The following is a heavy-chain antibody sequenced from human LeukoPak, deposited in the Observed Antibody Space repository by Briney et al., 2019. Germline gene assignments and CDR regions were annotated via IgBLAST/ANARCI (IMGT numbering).Heavy chain of an antibody. D-gene: IGHD1-1*01. CDR1: GFTFSSYS. CDR3: ARDLRRNWNDVRFDP. J-gene: IGHJ5*02. Sequence: GGSLRLSCAASGFTFSSYSMNWVRQAPGKGLEWVSYISSSSSTIYYADSVKGRFTISRDNAKNSLYLQMNSLRAEDTAVYYCARDLRRNWNDVRFDPWGQGTLVTVSS. CDR2: ISSSSSTI. V-gene: IGHV3-48*01.